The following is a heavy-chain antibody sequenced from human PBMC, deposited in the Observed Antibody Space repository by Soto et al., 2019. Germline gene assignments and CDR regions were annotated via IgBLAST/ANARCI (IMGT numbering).Heavy chain of an antibody. J-gene: IGHJ4*02. V-gene: IGHV3-74*01. CDR3: ASFFSDYDFWSGYLKPARLDY. Sequence: GGSLRLSCAASGFTFSSYWMHWVRQAPGKGLVWVSRINSDGSSTSYADSVKGRFTISRDNAKNTLYLQMNSLRAEDTAVYYCASFFSDYDFWSGYLKPARLDYWGQGTLVTVSS. CDR1: GFTFSSYW. D-gene: IGHD3-3*01. CDR2: INSDGSST.